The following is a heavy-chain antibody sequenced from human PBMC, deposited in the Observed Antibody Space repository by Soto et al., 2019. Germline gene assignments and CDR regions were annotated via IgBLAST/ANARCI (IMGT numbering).Heavy chain of an antibody. CDR1: GFSFSTYA. J-gene: IGHJ4*02. V-gene: IGHV3-23*01. D-gene: IGHD3-22*01. CDR2: ISGNGLKT. CDR3: VKERDSRGYYDY. Sequence: GGSLRLSCGVTGFSFSTYAMTWVRQAPGKGLEWVSAISGNGLKTYYSDSVKGRFTISRDNLKNTLFLQMNSLTAEDTAIYFCVKERDSRGYYDYWGQGTLVTVSS.